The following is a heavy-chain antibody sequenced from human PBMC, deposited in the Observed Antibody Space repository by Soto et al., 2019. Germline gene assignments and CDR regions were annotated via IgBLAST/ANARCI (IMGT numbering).Heavy chain of an antibody. J-gene: IGHJ4*02. D-gene: IGHD2-2*01. CDR2: IYYSGST. Sequence: PSETLSLTCTVSGGSISSYYWSWIRQPPGKGLEWIGYIYYSGSTNYNPSLKSRVTISVDTSKNQFSLKLSSVTAADTAVYYCARVTGGLVPAAPPYFDYWGQGTLVTVSS. V-gene: IGHV4-59*01. CDR3: ARVTGGLVPAAPPYFDY. CDR1: GGSISSYY.